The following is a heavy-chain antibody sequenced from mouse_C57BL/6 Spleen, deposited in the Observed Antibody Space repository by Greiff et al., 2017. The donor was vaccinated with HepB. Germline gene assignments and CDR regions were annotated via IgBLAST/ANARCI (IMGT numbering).Heavy chain of an antibody. CDR1: GFNIKDDY. D-gene: IGHD1-1*01. Sequence: VQLQQSGAELVRPGASVKLSCTASGFNIKDDYMHWVKQRPEQGLEWIGWIDPENGDTEYASKFQGKVTITADTSSNTAYLQLSSLTSEDTAVYYCTTSATVVAPCFDYWGQGTTLTVSS. CDR2: IDPENGDT. J-gene: IGHJ2*01. V-gene: IGHV14-4*01. CDR3: TTSATVVAPCFDY.